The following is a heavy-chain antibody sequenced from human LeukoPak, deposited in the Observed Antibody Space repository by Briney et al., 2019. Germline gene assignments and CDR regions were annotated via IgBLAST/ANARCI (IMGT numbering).Heavy chain of an antibody. Sequence: GGSLRLSCAASGFTVSSNYMSWVRQAPGKGLEWVSVIYSGGSTYYADSVKGRFTISRDNSKNTLYLQMNSLRAEDTAVYYCARVAGWPYYYYMDVWGKGTTVTISS. D-gene: IGHD2-15*01. J-gene: IGHJ6*03. CDR2: IYSGGST. CDR1: GFTVSSNY. CDR3: ARVAGWPYYYYMDV. V-gene: IGHV3-53*01.